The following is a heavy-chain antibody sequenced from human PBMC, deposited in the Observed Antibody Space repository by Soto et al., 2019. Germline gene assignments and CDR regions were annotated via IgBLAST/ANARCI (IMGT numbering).Heavy chain of an antibody. J-gene: IGHJ4*02. D-gene: IGHD3-16*01. CDR1: GFTVSSNY. CDR3: ARGSPSMTYFGEYYFDF. V-gene: IGHV3-53*01. CDR2: ISGGGST. Sequence: EVQLVESGGGLIQPGGSLRLSCAASGFTVSSNYMSWVRQAPGKGLEWVSLISGGGSTYYSDSVKGRFTISTDNYKNTLNLVMKSLRAEDTAVYYCARGSPSMTYFGEYYFDFWGQGSLVTVSS.